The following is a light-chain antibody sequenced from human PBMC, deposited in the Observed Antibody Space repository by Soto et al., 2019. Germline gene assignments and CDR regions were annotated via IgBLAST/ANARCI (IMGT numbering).Light chain of an antibody. CDR1: QAISNY. V-gene: IGKV1-9*01. CDR2: AAS. J-gene: IGKJ2*01. CDR3: QQLSDYPYT. Sequence: DIQLTQSPSFLSASVGDRVAITCRASQAISNYLAWYQQIPGKAPKLLIYAASTLQSGVPSRFSGSGSGIEFTLTISSLQPEDFAAYYCQQLSDYPYTFGPGTKLEIK.